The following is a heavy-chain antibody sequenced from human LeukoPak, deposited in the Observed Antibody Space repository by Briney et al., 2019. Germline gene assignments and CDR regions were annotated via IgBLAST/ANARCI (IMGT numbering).Heavy chain of an antibody. CDR3: AKDDAWLRFGE. D-gene: IGHD3-10*01. CDR2: ISPSGDIT. V-gene: IGHV3-23*01. J-gene: IGHJ4*02. Sequence: GGSLRLSCAASGFTFSRYWMNWVRQAPGKGLEWVSGISPSGDITYYADSVKGRFTISRDNSKNTLYLEVISLTAEDTAVYYCAKDDAWLRFGEWSQGTLVTVSS. CDR1: GFTFSRYW.